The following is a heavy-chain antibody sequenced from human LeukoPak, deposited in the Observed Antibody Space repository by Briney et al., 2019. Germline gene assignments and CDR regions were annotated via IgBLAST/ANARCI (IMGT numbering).Heavy chain of an antibody. CDR1: GGSFSGYY. V-gene: IGHV4-34*01. J-gene: IGHJ4*02. Sequence: SETLSLTCAVYGGSFSGYYWSWIRQPPGKGLEWIGEIYHSGSTNYNPSLKSRVTISVDTSKNQFSLKLSSVTAADTAVYYCASGNRLDYWGQGTLVTVSS. CDR3: ASGNRLDY. D-gene: IGHD1-14*01. CDR2: IYHSGST.